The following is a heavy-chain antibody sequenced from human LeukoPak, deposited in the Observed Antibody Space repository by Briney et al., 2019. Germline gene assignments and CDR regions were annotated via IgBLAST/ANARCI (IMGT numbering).Heavy chain of an antibody. CDR2: VSGSGGTT. D-gene: IGHD3-22*01. V-gene: IGHV3-23*01. CDR1: GFTLSNYG. J-gene: IGHJ4*02. CDR3: AKIMYYYDSSGYSGPFDY. Sequence: GGSLRLSCAASGFTLSNYGMSWVRQAPGKGLEWVSTVSGSGGTTYYADSVKGRFTISRDNSKNTLYLQMNSLRAEDTAVYYCAKIMYYYDSSGYSGPFDYWGQGTLVTVSS.